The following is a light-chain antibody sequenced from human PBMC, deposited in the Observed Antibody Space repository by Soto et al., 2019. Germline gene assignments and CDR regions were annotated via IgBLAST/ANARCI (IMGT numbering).Light chain of an antibody. CDR3: QTWGTGTRGV. CDR1: SGHSSYA. CDR2: LNSDGSH. J-gene: IGLJ3*02. V-gene: IGLV4-69*01. Sequence: QSVLTQSPSASASLGASVKLTCTLRSGHSSYAIAWHQQQPEKGPRYLMKLNSDGSHSKGDGIPDRFSGSSSGAERYLTISSLQSEDEADYYCQTWGTGTRGVFGGGTKLTVL.